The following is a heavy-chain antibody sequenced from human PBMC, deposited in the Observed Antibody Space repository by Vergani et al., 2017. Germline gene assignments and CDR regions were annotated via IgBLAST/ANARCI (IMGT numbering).Heavy chain of an antibody. CDR3: ARDTYYDFWSGYSMDV. V-gene: IGHV1-2*02. J-gene: IGHJ6*02. CDR2: INPNSGGT. Sequence: VQLVQSGAEVKKPGASVKVSCKASGYTFTGYYMHWVRQAPGQGLEWMGWINPNSGGTNYAQKFQGRVTMTRDTSISTAYMELSRLRSDDTAVYYCARDTYYDFWSGYSMDVWGQGTTVTVSS. CDR1: GYTFTGYY. D-gene: IGHD3-3*01.